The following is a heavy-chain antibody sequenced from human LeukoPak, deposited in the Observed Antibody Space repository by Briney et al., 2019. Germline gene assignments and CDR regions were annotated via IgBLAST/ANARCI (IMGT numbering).Heavy chain of an antibody. CDR1: GYRFPTSW. CDR2: IYPDDPDT. J-gene: IGHJ6*02. V-gene: IGHV5-51*01. D-gene: IGHD3-10*01. CDR3: ARGAYGSGSSYNFYGMDV. Sequence: GESLKISCKGSGYRFPTSWIAWVRQMPGKGFEWMGVIYPDDPDTIYNPSFEGQVTFSVDKSISTAYLQWSSLKASDTAIYYCARGAYGSGSSYNFYGMDVWGQGTPVAVCS.